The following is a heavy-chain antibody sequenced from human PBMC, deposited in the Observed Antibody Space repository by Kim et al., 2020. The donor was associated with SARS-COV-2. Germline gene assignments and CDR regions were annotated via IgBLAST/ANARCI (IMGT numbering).Heavy chain of an antibody. D-gene: IGHD3-22*01. V-gene: IGHV4-30-4*02. Sequence: SETLSLTCTVSGASIGDSSYQWSWIRQYPGKGLEWIAYLNDNGATYHNPSLKSRVSISTDSSKTHFSLKRTSVTAADTALYFCARDGNYYDSDGRGGIAFDVWRPVTMVTVSS. J-gene: IGHJ3*01. CDR3: ARDGNYYDSDGRGGIAFDV. CDR1: GASIGDSSYQ. CDR2: LNDNGAT.